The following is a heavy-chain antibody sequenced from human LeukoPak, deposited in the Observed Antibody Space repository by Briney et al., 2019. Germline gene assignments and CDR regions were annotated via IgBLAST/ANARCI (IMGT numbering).Heavy chain of an antibody. D-gene: IGHD5-12*01. CDR2: IYTSGST. V-gene: IGHV4-61*02. CDR1: GGSISSGSYY. J-gene: IGHJ6*03. Sequence: IPSQTLSLTGTGSGGSISSGSYYWSGIRQPAEKGLEWIARIYTSGSTNYNPSLKSRVTISVDTSKNQFSLKLSSVTAADTAVYYCERIARYSGFPTRYMDVWGKGTTVTISS. CDR3: ERIARYSGFPTRYMDV.